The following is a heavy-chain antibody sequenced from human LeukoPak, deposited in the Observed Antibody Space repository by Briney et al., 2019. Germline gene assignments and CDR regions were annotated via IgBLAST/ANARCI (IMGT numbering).Heavy chain of an antibody. CDR3: ARSSAMIVVGGAFDI. CDR2: ASSSSSTI. D-gene: IGHD3-22*01. V-gene: IGHV3-48*01. Sequence: PVQPLDSPSVASSSSSTIYYADSVKGRFTISRDNAKNSLYLQMNSLRAEDTAVYYCARSSAMIVVGGAFDIWGQGTMVTVSS. J-gene: IGHJ3*02.